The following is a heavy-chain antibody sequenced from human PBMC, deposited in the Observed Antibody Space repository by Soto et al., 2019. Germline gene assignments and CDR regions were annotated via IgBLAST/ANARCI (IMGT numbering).Heavy chain of an antibody. J-gene: IGHJ4*02. CDR1: GFTFTSYG. CDR2: IWYDGSNK. V-gene: IGHV3-33*01. CDR3: ARDRRFLEGLDY. Sequence: QVQLVESGGGVVQPGRSLTLSCVASGFTFTSYGIHWVRQAPGKGLEWVAVIWYDGSNKYYGDSVKGRFSISRDNSKNTVFLQMNSLRAEDTAVYYCARDRRFLEGLDYWGQGTLVSVSS. D-gene: IGHD3-3*01.